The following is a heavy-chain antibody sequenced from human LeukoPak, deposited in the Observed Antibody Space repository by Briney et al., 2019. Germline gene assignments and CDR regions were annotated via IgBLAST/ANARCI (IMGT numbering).Heavy chain of an antibody. CDR3: AKDHNWNYYFDY. D-gene: IGHD1-7*01. CDR1: GFTFSNAW. CDR2: ISYDGSNK. V-gene: IGHV3-30*18. Sequence: GGSLRLSCAASGFTFSNAWMRWVRQAPGKGLEWVAVISYDGSNKYYADSVKGRFTISRDNSKNTLYLQMNSLRAEDTAVYYCAKDHNWNYYFDYWGQGTLVTVSS. J-gene: IGHJ4*02.